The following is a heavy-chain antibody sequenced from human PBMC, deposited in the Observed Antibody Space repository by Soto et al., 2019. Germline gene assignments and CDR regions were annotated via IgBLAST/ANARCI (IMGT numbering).Heavy chain of an antibody. CDR1: GFTFSYYA. D-gene: IGHD3-16*02. V-gene: IGHV3-30*18. CDR2: ISYDGSDK. J-gene: IGHJ4*02. CDR3: AKGLGELSPESYDY. Sequence: VQLVESGGGVVQPGRSLRRSCAASGFTFSYYAMHWVRQAPGKGLEWVAVISYDGSDKYYADSVKGRFTISRDNSRNTLNLQMNSLRADDTAVYYCAKGLGELSPESYDYWGQGTLINVSS.